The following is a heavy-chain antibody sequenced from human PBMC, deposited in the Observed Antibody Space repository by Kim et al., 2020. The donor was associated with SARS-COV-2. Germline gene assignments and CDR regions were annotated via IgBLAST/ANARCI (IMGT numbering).Heavy chain of an antibody. CDR3: ARERIAAAGYYYYYSMDV. D-gene: IGHD6-13*01. CDR1: GFTFSSYG. V-gene: IGHV3-33*01. J-gene: IGHJ6*02. CDR2: IWYDGSNK. Sequence: GGSLRLSCAASGFTFSSYGMHWVRQAPGKGLEWVAVIWYDGSNKYYADSVKGRFTISRDNSKNTLYLQMNSLRAEDTAVYYCARERIAAAGYYYYYSMDVWGQGTTVTVSS.